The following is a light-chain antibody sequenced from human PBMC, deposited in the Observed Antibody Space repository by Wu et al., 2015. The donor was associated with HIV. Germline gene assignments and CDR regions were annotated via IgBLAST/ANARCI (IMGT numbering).Light chain of an antibody. CDR1: QSVSSY. CDR3: QQRSNWLT. J-gene: IGKJ1*01. Sequence: EIVLTQSPATLSLSPGERATLSCRASQSVSSYLAWYQQKPGQSPRLLIYDASNRATGIPARFSGSGSGTDFTLTINSLEPEVFWLVYYCQQRSNWLTFG. V-gene: IGKV3-11*01. CDR2: DAS.